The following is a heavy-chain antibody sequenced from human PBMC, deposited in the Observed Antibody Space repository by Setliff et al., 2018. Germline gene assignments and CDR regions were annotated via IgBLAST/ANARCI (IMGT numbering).Heavy chain of an antibody. D-gene: IGHD7-27*01. CDR1: GGTFSSYG. Sequence: GASVKVSCKASGGTFSSYGISWVRQAPGQGLEWMGGTIPIFGTTNYAQKFQGRVTIITDESTSTAYMELSSLTSADTAVYYCAREPLWGSHDAFDIWGQGTMVTVSS. CDR2: TIPIFGTT. CDR3: AREPLWGSHDAFDI. J-gene: IGHJ3*02. V-gene: IGHV1-69*05.